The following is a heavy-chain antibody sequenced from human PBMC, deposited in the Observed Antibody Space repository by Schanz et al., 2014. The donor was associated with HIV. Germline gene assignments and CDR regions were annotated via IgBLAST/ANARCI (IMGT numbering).Heavy chain of an antibody. CDR1: GGTFRSNA. Sequence: QVQLVQSGAEVQKTGSSVKVSCKASGGTFRSNAINWVRQAPGQGLEWIGHFNVMVSTINSAQKFQGRVSITADPSTNTAYMEMRGLRFEDTAVYYCASGRRSGIGWRMDVWGQGTTVSVSS. J-gene: IGHJ6*02. V-gene: IGHV1-69*01. CDR3: ASGRRSGIGWRMDV. CDR2: FNVMVSTI. D-gene: IGHD6-19*01.